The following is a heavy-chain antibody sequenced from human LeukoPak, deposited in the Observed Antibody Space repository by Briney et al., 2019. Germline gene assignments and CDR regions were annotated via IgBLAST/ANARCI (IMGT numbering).Heavy chain of an antibody. Sequence: PGGSLRLSCAASGFTFTRYRMTWVRQAPGKGLEWVANIKQDGSERYYVDSVDGRFTISRDNAKNSLFLQMNSLRDDGTAVYYCARSESTMTTWSMDYWGQGALVMVSS. CDR3: ARSESTMTTWSMDY. CDR1: GFTFTRYR. CDR2: IKQDGSER. J-gene: IGHJ4*02. V-gene: IGHV3-7*01. D-gene: IGHD4-17*01.